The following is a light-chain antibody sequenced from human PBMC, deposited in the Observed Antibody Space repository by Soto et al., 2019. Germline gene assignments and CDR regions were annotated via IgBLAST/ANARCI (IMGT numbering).Light chain of an antibody. Sequence: DIQRTQAPATLSASVGDRVTISYRARLSISSLLAWYQQKPGRAPTLLIYQESTLESGVPSRFSGSGSGTEFTLTISSLQPDDSATCYCSQYSSDPLTFGHWTRLEI. CDR3: SQYSSDPLT. J-gene: IGKJ5*01. CDR2: QES. CDR1: LSISSL. V-gene: IGKV1-5*03.